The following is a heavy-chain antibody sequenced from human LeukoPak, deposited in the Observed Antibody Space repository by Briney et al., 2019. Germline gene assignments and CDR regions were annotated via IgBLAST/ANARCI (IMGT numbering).Heavy chain of an antibody. CDR3: ARVHNYSYSSFR. V-gene: IGHV4-59*01. Sequence: SETLSLICTVSGGSISSYYWSWIRQPPGKGLEWIGYIHYTGSTNYNPSLRSRVTISVDTSKTQFSLKLSSVTAADTALYFCARVHNYSYSSFRWGQGTLVTVSS. J-gene: IGHJ4*02. CDR2: IHYTGST. CDR1: GGSISSYY. D-gene: IGHD3-22*01.